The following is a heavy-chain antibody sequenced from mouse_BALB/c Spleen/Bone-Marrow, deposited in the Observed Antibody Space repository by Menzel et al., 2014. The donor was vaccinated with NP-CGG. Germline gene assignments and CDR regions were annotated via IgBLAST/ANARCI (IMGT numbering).Heavy chain of an antibody. V-gene: IGHV1-9*01. CDR3: SRRAHYFGSRLDY. CDR2: ILPGSGNT. CDR1: GYIFSSYW. J-gene: IGHJ2*01. D-gene: IGHD1-1*01. Sequence: VQFQESGAELMKPGASVTIPCKATGYIFSSYWIEWIKQRPGHGLEWIGEILPGSGNTNYNEKFRDQATFTAETSSNIAYMQLSSLTSEDSAVYYCSRRAHYFGSRLDYWGQGTTLTVSS.